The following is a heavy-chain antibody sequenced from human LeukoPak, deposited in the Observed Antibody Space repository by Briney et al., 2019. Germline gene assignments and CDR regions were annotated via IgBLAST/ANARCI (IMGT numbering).Heavy chain of an antibody. CDR1: GFNFSIYG. D-gene: IGHD3-9*01. CDR2: ISFDGFNK. Sequence: GGSLRLSCAASGFNFSIYGMHWVRQAPGKGLEWVAVISFDGFNKYYADSVKGRFTISRDNSKNSLSLQMNSLRAEDTAVYYCAKGLLQYFDWFPEDYWGQGTLVIVSS. V-gene: IGHV3-30*18. J-gene: IGHJ4*02. CDR3: AKGLLQYFDWFPEDY.